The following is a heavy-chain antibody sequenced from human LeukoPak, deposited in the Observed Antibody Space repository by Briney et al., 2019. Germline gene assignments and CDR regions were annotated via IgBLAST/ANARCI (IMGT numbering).Heavy chain of an antibody. CDR3: ARQSGGFDS. CDR2: IYYGGTT. Sequence: SETLSLTCTVSGNSIRSYYWNWIRQPPGKGLEWIGYIYYGGTTSYNPSLRSRVTISVDMSKNQFSLRLTSVTAADTAVYYCARQSGGFDSWGQGTLVTVSS. J-gene: IGHJ4*02. V-gene: IGHV4-59*08. D-gene: IGHD3-10*01. CDR1: GNSIRSYY.